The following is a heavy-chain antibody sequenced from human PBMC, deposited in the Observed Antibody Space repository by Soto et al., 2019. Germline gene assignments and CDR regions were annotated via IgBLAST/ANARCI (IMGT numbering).Heavy chain of an antibody. J-gene: IGHJ4*02. Sequence: PGGSLRLSVAASEFTFRSYWMHWVGRAPGKGLVWGSRIKTDGSSTGYADSVKGRFTTSRDNAQNTLYLQTNSPRAEDTALYYCARVGTGAYYFDYWGLGTLVTVSS. CDR1: EFTFRSYW. CDR3: ARVGTGAYYFDY. D-gene: IGHD7-27*01. CDR2: IKTDGSST. V-gene: IGHV3-74*01.